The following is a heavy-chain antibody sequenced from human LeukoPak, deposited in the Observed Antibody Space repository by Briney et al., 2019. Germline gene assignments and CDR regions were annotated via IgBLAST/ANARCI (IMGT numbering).Heavy chain of an antibody. D-gene: IGHD2-2*01. CDR2: IYSGGST. J-gene: IGHJ3*02. CDR1: GFTVSSNY. Sequence: PGGSLRLSCAASGFTVSSNYMSWVRQAPGKGLEWVSVIYSGGSTYYADSVKGRFTISRDNSKNTPYLQMNSLRAEDTAVYYCARVGDIVVVPADKEDAFDIWGQGTMVTVSS. V-gene: IGHV3-53*01. CDR3: ARVGDIVVVPADKEDAFDI.